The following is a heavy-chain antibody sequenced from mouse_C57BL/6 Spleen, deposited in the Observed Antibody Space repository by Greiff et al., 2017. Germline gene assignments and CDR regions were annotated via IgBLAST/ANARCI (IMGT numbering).Heavy chain of an antibody. CDR2: INPNNGGT. D-gene: IGHD1-1*01. V-gene: IGHV1-22*01. J-gene: IGHJ1*03. Sequence: VQLQQSGPELVKPGASVKMSCKASGYTFTDYNMHWVKQSHGKSLEWIGYINPNNGGTSYNQKFKGKATLTVNKSSSTAYMELRSLTSEDSAVYYGAPDDYGSSSYWYFDVWGTGTTVTVSS. CDR3: APDDYGSSSYWYFDV. CDR1: GYTFTDYN.